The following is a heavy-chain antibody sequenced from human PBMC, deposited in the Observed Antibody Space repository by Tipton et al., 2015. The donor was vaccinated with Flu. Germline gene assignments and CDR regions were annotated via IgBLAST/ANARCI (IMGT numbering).Heavy chain of an antibody. J-gene: IGHJ3*02. CDR3: ARDRHPLYCSSTSCPEAFDI. CDR1: GYTFTSYG. D-gene: IGHD2-2*01. CDR2: ISAYNGNT. V-gene: IGHV1-18*04. Sequence: VQLVQSGAEVKKPGASVKVSCKASGYTFTSYGISWVRQAPGQGLEWMGWISAYNGNTNYAQKLQGRVTMTTDTSTSTAYMELRSLRSDDTAVYYCARDRHPLYCSSTSCPEAFDIWGQGTMVTVSS.